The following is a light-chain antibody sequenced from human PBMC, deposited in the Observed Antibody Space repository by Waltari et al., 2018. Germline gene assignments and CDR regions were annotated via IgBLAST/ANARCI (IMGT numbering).Light chain of an antibody. CDR1: PSVSKNY. CDR2: GAS. J-gene: IGKJ2*02. V-gene: IGKV3-20*01. Sequence: ESVLTQSPGTLSLSPGDIATLACRASPSVSKNYLAWYQHKPGQAPRLLIYGASNRAAGLPDRFSGGGSGTDFTLTISRVGPEDFAVYYCQQYGTFPCTFGQGTKLEIK. CDR3: QQYGTFPCT.